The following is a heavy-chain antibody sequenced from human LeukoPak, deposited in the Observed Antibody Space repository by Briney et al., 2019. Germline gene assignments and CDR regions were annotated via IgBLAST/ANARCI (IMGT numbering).Heavy chain of an antibody. J-gene: IGHJ3*02. CDR2: IKQDGSEK. CDR1: GFTFSSYA. CDR3: ARVSGAFDI. Sequence: GGSLRLSCAASGFTFSSYAMSWVRQALGKGLEWVANIKQDGSEKYYVDSVKGRFTISRDNAKNSLYLQMNSLRAEDTAVYYCARVSGAFDIWGQGTMVTVSS. V-gene: IGHV3-7*01.